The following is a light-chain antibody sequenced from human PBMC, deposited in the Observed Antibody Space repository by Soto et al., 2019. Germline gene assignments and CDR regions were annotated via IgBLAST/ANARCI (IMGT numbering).Light chain of an antibody. J-gene: IGLJ1*01. Sequence: QSELTQPPSVSGAAGQRITISCTGDDSDLGSGYAVHWYRQVPGTAPKLLIYNNNQRPSGVSDRFSGSRSGSSASLAIAGLQCDDEADYYCQSTTLRAAHVFGTGNKLTVL. V-gene: IGLV1-40*01. CDR3: QSTTLRAAHV. CDR2: NNN. CDR1: DSDLGSGYA.